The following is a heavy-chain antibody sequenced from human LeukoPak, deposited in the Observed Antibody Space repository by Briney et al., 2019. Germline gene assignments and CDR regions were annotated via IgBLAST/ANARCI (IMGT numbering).Heavy chain of an antibody. CDR2: IYSSGST. D-gene: IGHD5-18*01. CDR3: AKDRTGYSYGYFLSP. Sequence: GGSLRLSCAASGFTVSSNYMSWVRQAPGKGLEWVSVIYSSGSTYYADSVKGRFTISRDNSKNTLYLQMNSLRAEDTAVYYCAKDRTGYSYGYFLSPWGQGTLVTVSS. J-gene: IGHJ5*02. CDR1: GFTVSSNY. V-gene: IGHV3-53*01.